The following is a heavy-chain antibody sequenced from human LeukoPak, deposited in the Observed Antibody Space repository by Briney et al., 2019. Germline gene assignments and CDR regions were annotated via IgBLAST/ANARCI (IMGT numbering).Heavy chain of an antibody. J-gene: IGHJ5*02. D-gene: IGHD4-17*01. CDR1: GGSISRSCYH. V-gene: IGHV4-61*05. CDR3: ARWMVYGDYVRWFAP. CDR2: IYYSGST. Sequence: ASETLSLTCTVSGGSISRSCYHWGWIRQPPGKGLEWIGNIYYSGSTNYNPSLKSRVTISVDTSENQFSLKLSSVTAADTAVYYCARWMVYGDYVRWFAPWGQGTLVTVSS.